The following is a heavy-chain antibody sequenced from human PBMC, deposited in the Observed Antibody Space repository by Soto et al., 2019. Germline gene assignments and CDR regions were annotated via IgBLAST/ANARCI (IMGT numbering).Heavy chain of an antibody. CDR2: IYWDDDK. CDR1: GFSLSTSGVG. V-gene: IGHV2-5*02. CDR3: AHTPPQPPLLVPAAMYDY. J-gene: IGHJ4*02. D-gene: IGHD2-2*01. Sequence: SGPTLVNPTQTLTLTCTFSGFSLSTSGVGVGWIRQPPGKALEWLALIYWDDDKRYSPSLKSRLTITKDTSKNQVVLTMTNMDPVDTATYYCAHTPPQPPLLVPAAMYDYWGQGTLVTVSS.